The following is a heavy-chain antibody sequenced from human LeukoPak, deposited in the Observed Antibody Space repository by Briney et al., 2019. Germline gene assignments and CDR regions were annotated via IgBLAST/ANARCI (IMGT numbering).Heavy chain of an antibody. Sequence: GGSLRLSCAAAGFMFSNYVMYWVRQAPGKGLEWVSVISASGGTTDYADSVKGRFTISRDNPKNTLYLQMNSLRAEDTAVYYCAKGGRGSYCSDSWGQGTLVTVSS. CDR3: AKGGRGSYCSDS. D-gene: IGHD3-10*01. J-gene: IGHJ4*02. CDR2: ISASGGTT. V-gene: IGHV3-23*01. CDR1: GFMFSNYV.